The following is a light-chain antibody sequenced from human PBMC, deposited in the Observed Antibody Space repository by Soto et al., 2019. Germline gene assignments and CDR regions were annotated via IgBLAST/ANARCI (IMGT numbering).Light chain of an antibody. CDR3: SSYTSSSTLV. V-gene: IGLV4-69*01. CDR1: SGHSSYA. Sequence: QSVLTQSPSASASLGASVKLTCTLSSGHSSYAIAWHQQQPEKGPRYLMKLNSDGSHSKGDGIPDRFSGSSSGAERYLSISSLQSEDEADYYCSSYTSSSTLVFGGGTKLTVL. J-gene: IGLJ2*01. CDR2: LNSDGSH.